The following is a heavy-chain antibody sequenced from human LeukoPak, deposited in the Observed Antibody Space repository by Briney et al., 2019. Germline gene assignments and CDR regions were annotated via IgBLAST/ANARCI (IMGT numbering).Heavy chain of an antibody. V-gene: IGHV4-59*01. CDR1: GGSISSYY. J-gene: IGHJ5*02. CDR2: IYYSGST. D-gene: IGHD1-1*01. Sequence: SETLSLTCTVSGGSISSYYWSWIRQPPGKGLEWIGYIYYSGSTNYNPSLKSRVTISVDTSKNQFSLKLSSVTAADTAVYYCARDHLERRGEGWFDPWGQGTLVTVSS. CDR3: ARDHLERRGEGWFDP.